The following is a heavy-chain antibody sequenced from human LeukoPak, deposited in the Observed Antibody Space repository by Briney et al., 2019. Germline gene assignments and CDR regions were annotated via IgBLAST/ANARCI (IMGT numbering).Heavy chain of an antibody. CDR1: GGSISSGDYY. CDR2: IYYSGTT. Sequence: SETLSVTCTVSGGSISSGDYYWSWIRQHPGKGLEWIGYIYYSGTTYYNPSLKSRVTISVDTPRNQFSLKLSSVTAADTAVYYCARDRRGPGWFDPWGQGTLVTVSS. CDR3: ARDRRGPGWFDP. J-gene: IGHJ5*02. D-gene: IGHD5-12*01. V-gene: IGHV4-31*03.